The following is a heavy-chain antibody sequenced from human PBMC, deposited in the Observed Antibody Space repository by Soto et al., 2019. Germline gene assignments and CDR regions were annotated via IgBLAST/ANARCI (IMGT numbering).Heavy chain of an antibody. CDR1: GYIFTSYV. J-gene: IGHJ4*02. CDR3: ARGPPPLIVGTILRRGGEFDF. D-gene: IGHD5-12*01. CDR2: INAGNAHT. Sequence: ASVKVSCKASGYIFTSYVIHWVRQAPGHRLEWMGWINAGNAHTNYSQTFQGRVTFSRDTSANIAYMELSSLRSEDTAVYFCARGPPPLIVGTILRRGGEFDFWGQGTLVTVSS. V-gene: IGHV1-3*01.